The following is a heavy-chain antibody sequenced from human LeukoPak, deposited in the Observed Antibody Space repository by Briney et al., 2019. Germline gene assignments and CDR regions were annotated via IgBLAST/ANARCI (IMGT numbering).Heavy chain of an antibody. CDR2: ISTDGGST. CDR3: VKRGRQGDYAYDY. CDR1: GFTFSSYA. D-gene: IGHD4-17*01. Sequence: GGSLRLSCSASGFTFSSYAMHWVRQAPGKGLEYVSSISTDGGSTFYADSVKGRFTISRDNSRNTLYLQMSSLRSEDTAVYYCVKRGRQGDYAYDYWGQGALATVSS. J-gene: IGHJ4*02. V-gene: IGHV3-64D*06.